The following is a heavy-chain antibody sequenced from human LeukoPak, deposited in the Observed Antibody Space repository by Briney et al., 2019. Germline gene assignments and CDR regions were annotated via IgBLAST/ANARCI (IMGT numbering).Heavy chain of an antibody. CDR1: GVSISSYY. D-gene: IGHD1-26*01. Sequence: SETLSLTCTVSGVSISSYYWSWIRQPAGKGLEWIGRIYTSGSTNYNPSPKSRVTMSVDTSKNQFSLKLSSVTAADTAVYYCARGPSSRELLSYFDYWGQGTLVTVSS. CDR3: ARGPSSRELLSYFDY. J-gene: IGHJ4*02. V-gene: IGHV4-4*07. CDR2: IYTSGST.